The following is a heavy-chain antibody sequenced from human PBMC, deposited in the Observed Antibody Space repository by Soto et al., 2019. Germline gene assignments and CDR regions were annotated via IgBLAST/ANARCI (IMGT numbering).Heavy chain of an antibody. Sequence: KESGPTLVKPTQTLTLTCTISGFSLSRSGVGVGWIRQPPGKAPEWLALIYWDDDKRYSPSLNRRLTITKDTSKDQVVLTMTNVDPVDTATYYCAHRYGYVRAFDIWGQGTMVTVSS. CDR2: IYWDDDK. CDR3: AHRYGYVRAFDI. D-gene: IGHD5-12*01. V-gene: IGHV2-5*02. J-gene: IGHJ3*02. CDR1: GFSLSRSGVG.